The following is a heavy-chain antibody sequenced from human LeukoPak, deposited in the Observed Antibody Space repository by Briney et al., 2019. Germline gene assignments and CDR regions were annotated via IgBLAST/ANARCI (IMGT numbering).Heavy chain of an antibody. CDR2: ISTYNGKT. Sequence: ASVKVSCKASGYSFTSYGITRVRQAPGQGLEWMGWISTYNGKTNFAQKLQGRVTMTTDTSTSTAYMELRSLRSDDTAVYYCAKDSDYGRLMDCWGQGTLVTVSS. D-gene: IGHD4-17*01. J-gene: IGHJ4*02. CDR1: GYSFTSYG. CDR3: AKDSDYGRLMDC. V-gene: IGHV1-18*01.